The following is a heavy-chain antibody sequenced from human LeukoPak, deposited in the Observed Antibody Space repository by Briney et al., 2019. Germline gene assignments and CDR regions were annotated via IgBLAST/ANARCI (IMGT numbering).Heavy chain of an antibody. V-gene: IGHV4-4*07. Sequence: SETLSLTCTVSGGSISSYYWSWIRQPAGKGLEWIGRIYTSGSTNYNPSLKSRVTMSVDTSKNQFSLKLSSATAADTAVYYCARGSWWEPTSMFDYWGQGTLVTVSS. J-gene: IGHJ4*02. CDR2: IYTSGST. CDR3: ARGSWWEPTSMFDY. D-gene: IGHD1-26*01. CDR1: GGSISSYY.